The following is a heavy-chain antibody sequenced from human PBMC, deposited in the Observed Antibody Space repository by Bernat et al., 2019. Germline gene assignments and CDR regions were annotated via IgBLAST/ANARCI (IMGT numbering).Heavy chain of an antibody. J-gene: IGHJ6*03. Sequence: QVQLVQSGAEVKKPGASVKVSCKASGYTFTGYYMHWVRQAPGQGLEWMGWINPNSGGTNYAQKFQGWVTMTRDTSNSTAYMELSRLRSDDTAVYYCARDGGNDFWSGYWKPTYYYYMDVWGKGTTVTVSS. CDR3: ARDGGNDFWSGYWKPTYYYYMDV. D-gene: IGHD3-3*01. CDR2: INPNSGGT. CDR1: GYTFTGYY. V-gene: IGHV1-2*04.